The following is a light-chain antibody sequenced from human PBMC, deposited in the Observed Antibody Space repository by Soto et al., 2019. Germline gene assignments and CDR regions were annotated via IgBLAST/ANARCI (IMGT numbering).Light chain of an antibody. J-gene: IGKJ1*01. V-gene: IGKV1-5*01. Sequence: DIQMTQSPSTLSASVGDRVIITCRASQSVSGWLAWYQQKPGKAPKLLIYDASSLERGVPSRFSGSGFGTEFTLTISRVQPDDFATYYCQQYNSYSPWTFGQGTKVEI. CDR3: QQYNSYSPWT. CDR2: DAS. CDR1: QSVSGW.